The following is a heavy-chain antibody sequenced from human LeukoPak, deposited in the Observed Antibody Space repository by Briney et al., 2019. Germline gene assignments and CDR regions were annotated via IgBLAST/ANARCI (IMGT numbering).Heavy chain of an antibody. Sequence: ETLSLTCAVYGGSFSGYYWSWIRQPPGKGLEWIGEINHSGSTNYNPSLKSGGTISVDTSKNQFSLKLSSVTAADTAVYYCARDRPRYCSSTSCQRALDYWGQGTLVTVSS. J-gene: IGHJ4*02. CDR1: GGSFSGYY. D-gene: IGHD2-2*01. CDR2: INHSGST. CDR3: ARDRPRYCSSTSCQRALDY. V-gene: IGHV4-34*01.